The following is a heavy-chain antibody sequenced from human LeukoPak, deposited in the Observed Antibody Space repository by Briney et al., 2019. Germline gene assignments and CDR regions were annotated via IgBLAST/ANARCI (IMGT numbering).Heavy chain of an antibody. CDR2: IYYSGST. CDR1: GGSISSYY. D-gene: IGHD3-16*01. V-gene: IGHV4-59*01. CDR3: ARDRLADYYFDY. J-gene: IGHJ4*02. Sequence: PSETLSLTCTVSGGSISSYYWSWIRQPPGKGLEWIGYIYYSGSTNYNPSLKSRVTISVDTSKNQFSLKLSSVTAADTAVYYCARDRLADYYFDYWGQGTLVTVSS.